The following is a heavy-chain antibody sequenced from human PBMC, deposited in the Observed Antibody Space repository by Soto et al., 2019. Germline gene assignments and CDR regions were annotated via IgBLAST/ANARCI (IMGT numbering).Heavy chain of an antibody. CDR2: IYYSGST. D-gene: IGHD6-13*01. Sequence: SETLSLTCPVSGGSLSSGDYYLGWIRQPPGKGLEWIGHIYYSGSTYYNPSLKSRVTISVDTSKNQFSLKLSSVTAADTAVYYCARDGDRYTSQYYYGMDVWGQGTTVTVSS. CDR1: GGSLSSGDYY. V-gene: IGHV4-30-4*01. CDR3: ARDGDRYTSQYYYGMDV. J-gene: IGHJ6*02.